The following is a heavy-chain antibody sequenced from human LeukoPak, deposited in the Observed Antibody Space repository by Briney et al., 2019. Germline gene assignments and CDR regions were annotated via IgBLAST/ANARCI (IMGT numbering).Heavy chain of an antibody. J-gene: IGHJ6*02. CDR2: ICSSGSTI. V-gene: IGHV3-11*04. D-gene: IGHD5-18*01. CDR1: GFTFSDYY. Sequence: GGSLRLSCAASGFTFSDYYMSWIRQAPGKGLGWGSYICSSGSTIYYADSVKGRFTISRDNAKNTLYLQMNSLRAEDTAVYYCARGEFAWIQGSYGLNVWGQGTTVTVSS. CDR3: ARGEFAWIQGSYGLNV.